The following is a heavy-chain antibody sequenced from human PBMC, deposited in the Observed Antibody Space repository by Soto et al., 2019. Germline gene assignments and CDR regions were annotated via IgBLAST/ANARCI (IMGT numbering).Heavy chain of an antibody. CDR2: IKQDGSEK. D-gene: IGHD4-4*01. CDR1: GFTFSSDW. V-gene: IGHV3-7*03. J-gene: IGHJ5*02. Sequence: GGALRLSCAASGFTFSSDWMSWVRQAPGKGLEWVANIKQDGSEKYYVDSVKGRFTISRDNAKNSLYLQMNSLRAEDTAVYYCARDAKAYSIGWFDHW. CDR3: ARDAKAYSIGWFDH.